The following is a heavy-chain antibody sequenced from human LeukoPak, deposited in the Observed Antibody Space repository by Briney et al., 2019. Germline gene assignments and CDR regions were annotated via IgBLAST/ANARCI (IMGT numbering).Heavy chain of an antibody. Sequence: PSETLSLTCTVSGGSISSSSYYWGWIRQPPGKGLEWFGSIYYSGSTYYKPSLKSRVTISVDTSKNQFSLKLSSVTAADTAVYYCVEVPGGDYYYYYMDVWGKGTTVTVSS. CDR1: GGSISSSSYY. CDR3: VEVPGGDYYYYYMDV. J-gene: IGHJ6*03. D-gene: IGHD3-10*01. CDR2: IYYSGST. V-gene: IGHV4-39*01.